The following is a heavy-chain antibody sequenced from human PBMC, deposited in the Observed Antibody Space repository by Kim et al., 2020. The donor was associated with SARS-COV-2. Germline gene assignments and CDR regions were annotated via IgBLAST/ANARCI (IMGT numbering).Heavy chain of an antibody. D-gene: IGHD2-8*02. J-gene: IGHJ4*02. V-gene: IGHV3-53*04. Sequence: GGGPNYPEPVKGRFTISRQDSNNTLYLQMNSLTPEDTAVYYCVGGAYWFDYWGPGTLVTVSS. CDR2: GGGP. CDR3: VGGAYWFDY.